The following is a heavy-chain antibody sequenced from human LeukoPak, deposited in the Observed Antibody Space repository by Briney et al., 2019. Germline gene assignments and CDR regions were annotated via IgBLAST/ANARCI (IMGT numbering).Heavy chain of an antibody. CDR1: VDSISSGSYY. D-gene: IGHD3-10*01. V-gene: IGHV4-61*02. CDR2: IYCRGGS. Sequence: SETLSLTCTVSVDSISSGSYYCSWIRPPAGKGLEWIGRIYCRGGSNYNPSLKRRVTISVDTSKNQFSLKLSSVTAADTAVYYCAREGRELLWFGESTFDYWGQGTMVTVSS. CDR3: AREGRELLWFGESTFDY. J-gene: IGHJ4*02.